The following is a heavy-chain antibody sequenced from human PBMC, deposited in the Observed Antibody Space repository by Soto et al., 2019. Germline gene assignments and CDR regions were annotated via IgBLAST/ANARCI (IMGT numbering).Heavy chain of an antibody. CDR3: ARAMHAGFTHFFGP. Sequence: PSPTPFATCVVSGGALASYQWSWIWQVPGKGLEWIAYTAYTGNTNYNPSLKSRVTISMETSKNQLSLKLTSLTAPDTALYYCARAMHAGFTHFFGPWGQGNLVSISA. D-gene: IGHD2-8*01. CDR2: TAYTGNT. J-gene: IGHJ5*02. CDR1: GGALASYQ. V-gene: IGHV4-59*01.